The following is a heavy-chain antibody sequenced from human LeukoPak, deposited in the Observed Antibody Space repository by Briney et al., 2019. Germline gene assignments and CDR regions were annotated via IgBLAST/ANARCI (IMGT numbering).Heavy chain of an antibody. CDR1: GGSISSSSYY. CDR3: ARYTYCGGDCYNQH. D-gene: IGHD2-21*02. Sequence: SETLSLTCTVSGGSISSSSYYWGWIRQPPGKGLEWIGSIYYSGSTYYNPSLKSRVTISVDTSKNQFSLKLSSVTAADTAVYYCARYTYCGGDCYNQHWGQGTLVTVSS. CDR2: IYYSGST. J-gene: IGHJ1*01. V-gene: IGHV4-39*07.